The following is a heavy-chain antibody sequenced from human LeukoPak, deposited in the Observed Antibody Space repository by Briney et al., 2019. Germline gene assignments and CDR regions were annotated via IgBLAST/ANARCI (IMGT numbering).Heavy chain of an antibody. J-gene: IGHJ4*02. CDR3: ARDAYYYGSGSLY. CDR1: GGSISSYY. D-gene: IGHD3-10*01. CDR2: INHSGST. V-gene: IGHV4-34*01. Sequence: PSETLSLTCTVSGGSISSYYWSWIRQPPGKGLEWIGEINHSGSTNYNPSLKSRVTISVDTSKNQSSLKLSSVTAADTAVYYCARDAYYYGSGSLYWGQGTLVTVSS.